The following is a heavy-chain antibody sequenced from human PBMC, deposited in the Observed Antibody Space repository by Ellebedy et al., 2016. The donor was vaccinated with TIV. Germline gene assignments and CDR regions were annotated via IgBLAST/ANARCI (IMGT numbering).Heavy chain of an antibody. V-gene: IGHV3-30*02. Sequence: PGGSLRLSCSASGFTFSHYGMHRVRQAPGKGLEWVAFLRSGGTPTYYTESMKDRFTISRDNSRNTLFLQMNSLRTDDTALYFCVNDWLVDNFDVWGRGTMVTVSS. CDR3: VNDWLVDNFDV. D-gene: IGHD5-12*01. CDR2: LRSGGTPT. J-gene: IGHJ3*01. CDR1: GFTFSHYG.